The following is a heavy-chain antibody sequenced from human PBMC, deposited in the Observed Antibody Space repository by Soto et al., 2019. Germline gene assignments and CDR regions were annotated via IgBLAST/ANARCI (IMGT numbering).Heavy chain of an antibody. J-gene: IGHJ5*02. CDR1: GYTFTGYY. Sequence: QVQLVQSGAEVKKPGASVKVSCKASGYTFTGYYMHWVRQAPGQGLEWMGWINPNSGGTNYAQKFQGRVTMTRDTSISTAYMELSRLRSDDTAVYYCARDASVVVVAATVWFDLWGQGTLVTVSS. D-gene: IGHD2-15*01. CDR3: ARDASVVVVAATVWFDL. CDR2: INPNSGGT. V-gene: IGHV1-2*02.